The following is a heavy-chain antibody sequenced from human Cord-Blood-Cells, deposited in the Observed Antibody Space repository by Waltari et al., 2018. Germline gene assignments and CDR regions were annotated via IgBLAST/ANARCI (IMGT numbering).Heavy chain of an antibody. J-gene: IGHJ3*02. CDR2: IWYDGSNK. CDR1: GFTFSSYG. D-gene: IGHD2-2*02. CDR3: VREGCSSTSCYTAFDI. Sequence: VESGGGVVQPGRSLRLSCAASGFTFSSYGMHWVRQAPGKGLEWVAVIWYDGSNKYYADSVKGRFTISRDNSKNTLYLQMNSLRAEDTAVYYCVREGCSSTSCYTAFDIWGQGTMVTVSS. V-gene: IGHV3-33*01.